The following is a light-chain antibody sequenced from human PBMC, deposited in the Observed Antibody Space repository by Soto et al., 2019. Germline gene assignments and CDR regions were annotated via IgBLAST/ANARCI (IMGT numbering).Light chain of an antibody. CDR3: AAWDDSLKAYL. Sequence: QSVLTQPPSASGTPGQRVTISCSGSSSNIGTNFVNWYRQPPGTAPKLLLFSNDQRPSGVPDRFSASKSGTSASQAISGLQSEDEADYYCAAWDDSLKAYLFGPATKLTVL. V-gene: IGLV1-44*01. CDR2: SND. J-gene: IGLJ1*01. CDR1: SSNIGTNF.